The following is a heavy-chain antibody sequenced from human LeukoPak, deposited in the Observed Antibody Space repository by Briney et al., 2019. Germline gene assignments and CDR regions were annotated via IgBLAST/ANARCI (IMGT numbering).Heavy chain of an antibody. J-gene: IGHJ4*02. CDR1: GGSISSGSYY. Sequence: SETLSLTCTVSGGSISSGSYYWSWIRQPPGKGLEWIGYIYYSGSTNYNPSLKSRVTISVDTSKNQFSLKLSSVTAADTAVYYCARSIAATPLDYWGQGTLVTVSS. V-gene: IGHV4-61*01. CDR2: IYYSGST. CDR3: ARSIAATPLDY. D-gene: IGHD6-6*01.